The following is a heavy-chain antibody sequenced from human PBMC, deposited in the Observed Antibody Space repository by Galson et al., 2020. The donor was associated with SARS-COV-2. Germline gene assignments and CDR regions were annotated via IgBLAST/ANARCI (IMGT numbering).Heavy chain of an antibody. CDR2: INPISGGT. Sequence: ASVKVSCKASGYTFTDYYLHWVRQAPGQGLEWMGWINPISGGTNYAQKFQGWVTMTRDTSISSAYMELSRLRSDDTAVYYCARSRLAYCGGDCYAEGLNLGYWGQGTDVTVS. CDR1: GYTFTDYY. D-gene: IGHD2-21*02. CDR3: ARSRLAYCGGDCYAEGLNLGY. V-gene: IGHV1-2*04. J-gene: IGHJ4*02.